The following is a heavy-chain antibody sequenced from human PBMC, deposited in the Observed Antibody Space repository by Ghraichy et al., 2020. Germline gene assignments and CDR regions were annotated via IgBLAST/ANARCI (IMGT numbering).Heavy chain of an antibody. CDR2: FDPEDGDT. D-gene: IGHD3-10*01. CDR3: STTRPFDYYGSGSFDYFLDY. J-gene: IGHJ4*02. Sequence: ASVKVSCKVSGHTITRLSMHWVRQAPGKGLEWMGGFDPEDGDTFYAQKFQGRLTMTEDPSTDTAYMELSSLRSEDTAIYYCSTTRPFDYYGSGSFDYFLDYWGQGTLVTVSS. CDR1: GHTITRLS. V-gene: IGHV1-24*01.